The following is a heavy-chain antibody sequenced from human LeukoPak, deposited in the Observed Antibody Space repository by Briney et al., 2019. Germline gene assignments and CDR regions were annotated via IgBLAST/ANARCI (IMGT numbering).Heavy chain of an antibody. CDR3: ARRRIAARPDYYYMDV. J-gene: IGHJ6*03. CDR1: GGSISSYY. Sequence: PSETLSLTCTVSGGSISSYYWSWIRQPPGKGLEWIGYIYTSGSTNYNPSLKSRVTISVDTSKNQFSLKLSSVTAADTAVYYYARRRIAARPDYYYMDVWGKGTTVTVSS. D-gene: IGHD6-6*01. CDR2: IYTSGST. V-gene: IGHV4-4*09.